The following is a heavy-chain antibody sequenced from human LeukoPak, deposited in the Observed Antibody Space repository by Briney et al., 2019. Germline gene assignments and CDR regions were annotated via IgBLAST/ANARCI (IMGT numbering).Heavy chain of an antibody. J-gene: IGHJ6*03. V-gene: IGHV3-53*01. CDR3: ARDLEDYYYMDV. CDR1: GFTVTSNY. Sequence: PGGSLRLSCAASGFTVTSNYMTWVRQAPGKGLEWVSVISSGGNTYYADSVKGRFTISRDNSKNTVYLQMNGLRAEDTAVYYCARDLEDYYYMDVWGKGTTVTVSS. CDR2: ISSGGNT.